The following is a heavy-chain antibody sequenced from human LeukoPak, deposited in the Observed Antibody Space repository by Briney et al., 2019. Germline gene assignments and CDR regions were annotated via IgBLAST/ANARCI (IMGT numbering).Heavy chain of an antibody. V-gene: IGHV1-69*04. CDR1: GGTFSSYA. CDR3: ARTPGGIFGVVIMDWFDP. CDR2: IIPILGIA. Sequence: ASVKVSCKASGGTFSSYAISWVRQAPGQGLEWMGRIIPILGIANYAQKFQGRVTMTTDTSTSTAYMELRSLRSDDTAVYYCARTPGGIFGVVIMDWFDPWGQGTLVTVSS. D-gene: IGHD3-3*01. J-gene: IGHJ5*02.